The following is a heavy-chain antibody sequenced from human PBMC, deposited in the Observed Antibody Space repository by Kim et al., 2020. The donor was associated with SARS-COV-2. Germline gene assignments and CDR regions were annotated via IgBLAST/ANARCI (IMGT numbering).Heavy chain of an antibody. CDR3: GRAEKGRITRWSVDY. Sequence: SVKVSCKASGGTFGKSGITWVRQAPGQGLEWIGRLIPYLDITNYAQKLQGRVTISADTSTNTAYMELTILTSDDSAMSYCGRAEKGRITRWSVDYWGQG. CDR2: LIPYLDIT. V-gene: IGHV1-69*04. CDR1: GGTFGKSG. J-gene: IGHJ4*02. D-gene: IGHD2-15*01.